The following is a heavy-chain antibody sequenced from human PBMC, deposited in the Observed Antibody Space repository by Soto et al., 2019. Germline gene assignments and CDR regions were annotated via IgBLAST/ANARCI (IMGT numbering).Heavy chain of an antibody. Sequence: QVQLVQSGAEVKKPGASVKVSCKAFGYTFTSYAIPWVRQAPGQRLEWMRWINAGNGNTKYSQKFQRRVTITRYTSASTAYMELPSLRSEDTAVYYCASDLAHGMPDYWGQGTRVTVSS. CDR3: ASDLAHGMPDY. J-gene: IGHJ4*02. D-gene: IGHD2-2*01. CDR2: INAGNGNT. V-gene: IGHV1-3*01. CDR1: GYTFTSYA.